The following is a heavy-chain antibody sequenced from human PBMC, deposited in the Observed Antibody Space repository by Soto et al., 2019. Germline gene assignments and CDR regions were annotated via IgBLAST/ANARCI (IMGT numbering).Heavy chain of an antibody. Sequence: QVQLVQSGAEEKKPGASVKVSCKASGYTFTSYAMHWVRQAPGQRLEWMGWINAGNGNTKYSQKFQGRVTITRDTSASTASMELSSQSSAVTAGYSCARAWVVWAAADYGGQGSRVTVSS. V-gene: IGHV1-3*05. D-gene: IGHD2-8*02. CDR1: GYTFTSYA. CDR2: INAGNGNT. CDR3: ARAWVVWAAADY. J-gene: IGHJ4*02.